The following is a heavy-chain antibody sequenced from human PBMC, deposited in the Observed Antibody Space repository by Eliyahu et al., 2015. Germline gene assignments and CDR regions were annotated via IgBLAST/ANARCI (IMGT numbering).Heavy chain of an antibody. CDR3: ARQGCSRASCCDY. CDR2: IYPDDSDT. CDR1: GYDFTNYW. D-gene: IGHD2-2*01. V-gene: IGHV5-51*01. Sequence: EVQLVQSGAEVKKPGESVKISCKASGYDFTNYWXGXVRQMPGKGLXWMAMIYPDDSDTRYSPSFQGQVTISADKSISTAYLQWSSLRASDTAMYYCARQGCSRASCCDYWGQGTLVTVSS. J-gene: IGHJ4*02.